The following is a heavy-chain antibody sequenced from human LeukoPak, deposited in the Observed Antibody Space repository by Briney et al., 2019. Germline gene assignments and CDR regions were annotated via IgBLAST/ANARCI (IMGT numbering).Heavy chain of an antibody. Sequence: ASVKVSCKASGYTFTDYYMHWVRQAPGQGFEWMGWINPNSGGTNYAQRFQGRVTMTRDTSISTAYMELSRLRSDDTAVYYCARDLAYIVVVPAAHYAFDIWGQGTMVTVSS. CDR3: ARDLAYIVVVPAAHYAFDI. J-gene: IGHJ3*02. D-gene: IGHD2-2*01. CDR1: GYTFTDYY. V-gene: IGHV1-2*02. CDR2: INPNSGGT.